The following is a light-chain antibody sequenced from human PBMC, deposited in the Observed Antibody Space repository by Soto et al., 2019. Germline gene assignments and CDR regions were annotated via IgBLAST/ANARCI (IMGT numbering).Light chain of an antibody. J-gene: IGKJ3*01. V-gene: IGKV1-27*01. CDR1: QSITTS. CDR2: AAS. CDR3: QKYNSAPRT. Sequence: EIPMTQSPSTVSAYVGDSVTITCQASQSITTSLAWYQQRPGKVPKLLIYAASTLQSGVPSRFSGSGSGTDFTLTISSLQPEDVATYYCQKYNSAPRTFGPGTKVDIK.